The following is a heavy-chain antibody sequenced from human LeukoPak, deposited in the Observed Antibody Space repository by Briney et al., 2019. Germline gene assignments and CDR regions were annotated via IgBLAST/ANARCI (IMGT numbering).Heavy chain of an antibody. CDR3: ARDPGLRLDY. V-gene: IGHV3-33*01. Sequence: GRSLRLSCAASGFTLTSYAMHWVRQAPGKGLEWVAVIWYDGSNEYYSGSVKGRFAISRDISKNTLYLQMNSLRAEDTAVYFCARDPGLRLDYWGQGTLVTVSS. CDR1: GFTLTSYA. CDR2: IWYDGSNE. D-gene: IGHD3-16*01. J-gene: IGHJ4*02.